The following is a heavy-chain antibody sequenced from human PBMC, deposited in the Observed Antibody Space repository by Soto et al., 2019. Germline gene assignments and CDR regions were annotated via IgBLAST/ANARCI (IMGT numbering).Heavy chain of an antibody. Sequence: QVQLAQSGAEVKKPGASVKVSCKASGYSFTSYDINWVRQATGQGLEWMGWMNPNSGNTGYAQKCQGRVPMTRNTSISTAYMELSSLGSEDTAVYYCARERSYHMDVWGQGTRVTVSS. CDR2: MNPNSGNT. D-gene: IGHD2-2*01. J-gene: IGHJ6*02. CDR1: GYSFTSYD. CDR3: ARERSYHMDV. V-gene: IGHV1-8*01.